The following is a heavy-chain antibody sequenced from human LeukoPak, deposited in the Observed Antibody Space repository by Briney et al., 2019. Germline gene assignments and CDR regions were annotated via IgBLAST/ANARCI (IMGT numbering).Heavy chain of an antibody. J-gene: IGHJ3*02. CDR2: IFYSGST. Sequence: PSETLSLTCTVSSGSISTSNYYWGWVRQPPGKALEWIGNIFYSGSTYCSPSLKSRVTISLDTSRNQFSLKLNSVTAADTAVYYCAKSNAYGLIDIWGQGTMVTVSS. D-gene: IGHD3-16*01. V-gene: IGHV4-39*07. CDR1: SGSISTSNYY. CDR3: AKSNAYGLIDI.